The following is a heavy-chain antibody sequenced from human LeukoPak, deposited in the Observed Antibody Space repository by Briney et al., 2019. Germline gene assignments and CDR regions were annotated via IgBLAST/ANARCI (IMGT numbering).Heavy chain of an antibody. CDR3: AKSQGPVSQDGPGSYMDV. D-gene: IGHD2-15*01. V-gene: IGHV3-48*01. CDR1: GFTFSTYN. CDR2: ISSSSATI. Sequence: GGSLRLSCEGSGFTFSTYNMNWVRQAPGKGLESISYISSSSATIFYADSVKGRFTISRDNSKNTLYLQMNSLRAEDTAVYYCAKSQGPVSQDGPGSYMDVWGKGTTVTVSS. J-gene: IGHJ6*03.